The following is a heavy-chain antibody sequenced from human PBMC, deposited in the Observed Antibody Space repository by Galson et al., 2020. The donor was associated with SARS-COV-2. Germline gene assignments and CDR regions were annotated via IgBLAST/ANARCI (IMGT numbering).Heavy chain of an antibody. CDR1: GLTLKIST. Sequence: GGSLRLSCAASGLTLKISTSHRVRQAPGKGPTRLSPTRSNESQTLYAASMRGRFTISSDNAKNSLYLQMNRLRAEDAAVYYWAKAVGTASVYYWYFDVWGRGTLVTVSS. J-gene: IGHJ2*01. CDR2: TRSNESQT. D-gene: IGHD6-13*01. V-gene: IGHV3-21*01. CDR3: AKAVGTASVYYWYFDV.